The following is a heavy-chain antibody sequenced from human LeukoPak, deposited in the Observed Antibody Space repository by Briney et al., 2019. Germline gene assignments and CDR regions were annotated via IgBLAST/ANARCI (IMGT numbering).Heavy chain of an antibody. V-gene: IGHV4-59*01. CDR2: IYYSGST. CDR1: GGSISSYY. CDR3: ARETYYYDSSGYYLYYFDY. Sequence: KPSETLSLTCTVSGGSISSYYWSWIRQPPGKGLEWIGYIYYSGSTNYNPSLKSRVTISVDTSKSQFSLKLSSVTAADTAVYYCARETYYYDSSGYYLYYFDYWGQGTLVTVSS. J-gene: IGHJ4*02. D-gene: IGHD3-22*01.